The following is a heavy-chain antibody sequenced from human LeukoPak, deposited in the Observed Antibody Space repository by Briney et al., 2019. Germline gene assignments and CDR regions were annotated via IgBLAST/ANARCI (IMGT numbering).Heavy chain of an antibody. J-gene: IGHJ4*02. CDR2: FDPEEGET. CDR1: GYTLTELS. D-gene: IGHD3-9*01. V-gene: IGHV1-24*01. Sequence: GYTLTELSMXWGRQAPGKGXXWMGGFDPEEGETIYAQQFQGRVTMTEATSTHTAYMELSSLRSEATAVYYCAKVPYYDILTGPEDYWGQGTLVTVSS. CDR3: AKVPYYDILTGPEDY.